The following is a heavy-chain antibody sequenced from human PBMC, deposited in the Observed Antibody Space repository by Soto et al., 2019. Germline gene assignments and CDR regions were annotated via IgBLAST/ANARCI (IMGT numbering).Heavy chain of an antibody. Sequence: GGSLRLSCAASGFTFSSYGMHWVRQAPGKGLEWVAVISYDGSNKYYVDSVKGRFTMARDNSKNTLYLQMNSLRAENTAVYYCPKGGSLGSTSCYPKCYYGMDVWGQGTTLTVAS. CDR1: GFTFSSYG. D-gene: IGHD2-2*01. CDR2: ISYDGSNK. CDR3: PKGGSLGSTSCYPKCYYGMDV. V-gene: IGHV3-30*18. J-gene: IGHJ6*02.